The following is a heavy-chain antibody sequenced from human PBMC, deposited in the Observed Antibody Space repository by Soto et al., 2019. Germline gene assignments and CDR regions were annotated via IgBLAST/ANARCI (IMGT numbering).Heavy chain of an antibody. V-gene: IGHV1-3*01. J-gene: IGHJ5*02. CDR1: GYNFTDYA. Sequence: QVQLVQSGAEVKKPGASVKVPCKASGYNFTDYALHWVRQAPGQGLEWMGGINPDNSNTKYSQKFQGRVTITSDTSANTAYMELRSLTAEGTAVYYCAVVFYYYGSGSDSWGQGTLVIASS. D-gene: IGHD3-10*01. CDR3: AVVFYYYGSGSDS. CDR2: INPDNSNT.